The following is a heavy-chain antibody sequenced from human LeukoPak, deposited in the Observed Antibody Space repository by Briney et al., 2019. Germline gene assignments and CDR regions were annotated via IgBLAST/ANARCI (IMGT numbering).Heavy chain of an antibody. CDR3: AKDRWTAMVTGDAFDI. CDR2: ISYDGSNK. J-gene: IGHJ3*02. V-gene: IGHV3-30*18. CDR1: GFTFSSYG. D-gene: IGHD5-18*01. Sequence: GGSLRLSCAASGFTFSSYGMHWVRQAPGKGLEWVAVISYDGSNKYYADSVKGRFTISRDNSKNTLYLQMNSLRAEDTAVYYCAKDRWTAMVTGDAFDIWGQGTMVTVSS.